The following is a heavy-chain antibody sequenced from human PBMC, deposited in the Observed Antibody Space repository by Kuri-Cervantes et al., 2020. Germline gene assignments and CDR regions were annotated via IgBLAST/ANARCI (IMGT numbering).Heavy chain of an antibody. V-gene: IGHV4-38-2*01. CDR3: ARGLGGRYGGKVPYFDY. D-gene: IGHD4-23*01. CDR1: GYSISSGYY. Sequence: SETLSLTCAVSGYSISSGYYWGWIRQPPGKGLEWIGSIYHISHSGSTYYNPSLKSRVTISIDTSKNQFSLKLSSVTAADTAVYYCARGLGGRYGGKVPYFDYWGQGTLVTVSS. CDR2: IYHISHSGST. J-gene: IGHJ4*02.